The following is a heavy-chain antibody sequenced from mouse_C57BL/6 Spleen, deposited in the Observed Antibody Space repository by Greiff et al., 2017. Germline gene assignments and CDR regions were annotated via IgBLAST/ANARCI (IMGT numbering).Heavy chain of an antibody. CDR1: GFTFSDYY. J-gene: IGHJ1*03. V-gene: IGHV5-16*01. CDR2: INYDGSST. CDR3: ASERYFDV. Sequence: EVKLMESEGGLVQPGSSMKLSCTASGFTFSDYYMAWVRQVPEKGLEWVANINYDGSSTYYMDSLKSRFIISKDNAKNNLYLQMSSLKSEDTATYYYASERYFDVWGTGTPVTVSS.